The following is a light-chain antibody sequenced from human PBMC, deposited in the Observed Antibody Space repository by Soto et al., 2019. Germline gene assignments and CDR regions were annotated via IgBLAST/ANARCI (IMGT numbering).Light chain of an antibody. CDR2: GAS. Sequence: EIVLTQSPGTLSLSAGERATLSCRASQTINSNYLAWYQQKPGQAPRLLIFGASYRATGNPDRFSGNGSGTDFTLTISRLEPEDFAVYYCQQYRSSPPEFTFGPGTKVDIK. J-gene: IGKJ3*01. CDR3: QQYRSSPPEFT. V-gene: IGKV3-20*01. CDR1: QTINSNY.